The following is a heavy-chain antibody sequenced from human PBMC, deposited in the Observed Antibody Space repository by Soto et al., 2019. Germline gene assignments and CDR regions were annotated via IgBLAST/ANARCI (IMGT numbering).Heavy chain of an antibody. CDR1: GASISGFY. Sequence: ETLSLTCTVSGASISGFYWSWIRKSAGKGLEWIGRIYATGTTDYNPSLKSRVMMSVDTSKKQFSLKLRSVTAADTAVYYCVRDGTKTLRDWFDPWGQGISVTVS. V-gene: IGHV4-4*07. D-gene: IGHD1-1*01. CDR3: VRDGTKTLRDWFDP. J-gene: IGHJ5*02. CDR2: IYATGTT.